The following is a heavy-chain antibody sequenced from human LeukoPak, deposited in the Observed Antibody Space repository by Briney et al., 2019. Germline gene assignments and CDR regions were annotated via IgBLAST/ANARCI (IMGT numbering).Heavy chain of an antibody. J-gene: IGHJ4*02. Sequence: SETLSLTCTVSGGSISSYYWSWIRQPPGKGLEWIGYIYYSGSTNYNPSLKSRVTISVDASKNQFSLKLSSVTAAATAVYYCARGRDIVATTDFDYWGQGTLVTVSS. CDR3: ARGRDIVATTDFDY. V-gene: IGHV4-59*01. D-gene: IGHD5-12*01. CDR2: IYYSGST. CDR1: GGSISSYY.